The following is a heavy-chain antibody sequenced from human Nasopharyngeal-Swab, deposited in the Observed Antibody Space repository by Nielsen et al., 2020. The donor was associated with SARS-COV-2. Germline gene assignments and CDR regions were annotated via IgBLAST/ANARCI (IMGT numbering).Heavy chain of an antibody. V-gene: IGHV3-9*01. J-gene: IGHJ3*02. Sequence: SLKVSCAASGFTFDDYAMHWVRQAPGKGLEWVSGISWNSGSIGYADSVKGRFTISRDNAKNSLYLQMNSLRAEDTAVYYCAKTPGGTPGGDAFDIWGQGTMVTVSS. CDR1: GFTFDDYA. CDR3: AKTPGGTPGGDAFDI. CDR2: ISWNSGSI. D-gene: IGHD4-23*01.